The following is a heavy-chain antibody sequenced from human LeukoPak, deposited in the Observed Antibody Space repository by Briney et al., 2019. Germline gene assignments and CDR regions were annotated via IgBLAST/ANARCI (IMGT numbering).Heavy chain of an antibody. CDR2: LSYDGSNK. CDR3: AKPGENYYGAGSYAY. V-gene: IGHV3-30*18. D-gene: IGHD3-10*01. CDR1: GFTCSNYD. J-gene: IGHJ4*02. Sequence: GGSLRLSCAASGFTCSNYDMHWVRQAPGKGLEWVAVLSYDGSNKYSADSVKVRFTISRATSKNTLYLEMISVNAEDRAVYSYAKPGENYYGAGSYAYWGQGTLVTVS.